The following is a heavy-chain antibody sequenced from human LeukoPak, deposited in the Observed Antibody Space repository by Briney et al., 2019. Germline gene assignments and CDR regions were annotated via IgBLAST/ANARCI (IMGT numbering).Heavy chain of an antibody. CDR3: ARYPYSSSSEGFDY. J-gene: IGHJ4*02. CDR2: TYYRSKWYN. CDR1: GDSVSSNSAA. Sequence: SQTLSLTCALSGDSVSSNSAAWNWIRQSPSRGLEWLGRTYYRSKWYNDYAVSVKSRITINPDTSKNQFSLQLNSVTPEDTAVYYCARYPYSSSSEGFDYWGQGTLVTVSS. V-gene: IGHV6-1*01. D-gene: IGHD6-6*01.